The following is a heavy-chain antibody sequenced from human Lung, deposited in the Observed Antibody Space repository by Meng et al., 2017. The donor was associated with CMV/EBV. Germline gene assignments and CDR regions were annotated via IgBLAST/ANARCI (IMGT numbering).Heavy chain of an antibody. J-gene: IGHJ4*02. CDR2: FGANDYDT. Sequence: VYLGQAVAGVTKPGDSVTVTCKASDSVVTGDGVSWVRQAPGQGLEGMACFGANDYDTSHAPKFPGRVTVTADRPTATDYMELRSLRSDDTAVYYCARGTPGRSYSDYWGQGTLVTVSS. V-gene: IGHV1-18*01. CDR1: DSVVTGDG. CDR3: ARGTPGRSYSDY. D-gene: IGHD3-10*01.